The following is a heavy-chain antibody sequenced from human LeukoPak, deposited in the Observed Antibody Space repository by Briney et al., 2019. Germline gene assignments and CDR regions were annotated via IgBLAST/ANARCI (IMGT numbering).Heavy chain of an antibody. CDR2: IYSGGST. CDR1: GFTVSSSY. D-gene: IGHD6-6*01. V-gene: IGHV3-53*04. CDR3: ARFEYSWDY. J-gene: IGHJ4*02. Sequence: PGGSLRLSCAASGFTVSSSYMSWVRHPPGKGLEWVSDIYSGGSTYYADSVKGRFTISRHNSKNTLYLQMNSLRAEDRAVYYCARFEYSWDYWGQGTLVTVSS.